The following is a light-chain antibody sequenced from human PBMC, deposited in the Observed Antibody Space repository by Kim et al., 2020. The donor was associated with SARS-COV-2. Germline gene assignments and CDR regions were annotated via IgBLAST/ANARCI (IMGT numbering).Light chain of an antibody. CDR1: QSVSRIY. CDR3: QQYGSSPPYT. CDR2: GAS. J-gene: IGKJ2*01. Sequence: SPGETATLSCRASQSVSRIYLAWYQQKPGQAPRLLIYGASSRATGIPDRFSGSGSGTDFTLSISRLEPEDFAVYYCQQYGSSPPYTFGQGTKLEI. V-gene: IGKV3-20*01.